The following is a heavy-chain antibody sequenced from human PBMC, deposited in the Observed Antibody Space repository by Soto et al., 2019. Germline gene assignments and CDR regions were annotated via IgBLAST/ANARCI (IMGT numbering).Heavy chain of an antibody. V-gene: IGHV1-69*13. J-gene: IGHJ6*02. CDR2: IIPIFGTA. Sequence: GASVKVSCKASGGTFSSYAISWVRQAPGQGLEWMGGIIPIFGTANYAQKFQGRVTITADESASTAYMELSSLGSEDTAVYYCASHCGGDCYTAYYYYYGMDVWGQGTPVTSP. CDR1: GGTFSSYA. D-gene: IGHD2-21*02. CDR3: ASHCGGDCYTAYYYYYGMDV.